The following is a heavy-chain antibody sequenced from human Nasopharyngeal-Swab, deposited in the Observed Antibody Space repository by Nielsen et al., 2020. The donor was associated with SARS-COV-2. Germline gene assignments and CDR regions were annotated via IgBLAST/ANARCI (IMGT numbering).Heavy chain of an antibody. CDR1: GGSISSGGYY. CDR2: IYYSGST. CDR3: ARARSSITIFGVVNPVDAFDI. Sequence: SETLSLTCTVSGGSISSGGYYWSWIRQHTGKGLEWIGYIYYSGSTYYNPSLKSRVTISVDTSKNQFSLKLSSVTAADTAVYYCARARSSITIFGVVNPVDAFDIWGQGTMVTVSS. V-gene: IGHV4-31*03. J-gene: IGHJ3*02. D-gene: IGHD3-3*01.